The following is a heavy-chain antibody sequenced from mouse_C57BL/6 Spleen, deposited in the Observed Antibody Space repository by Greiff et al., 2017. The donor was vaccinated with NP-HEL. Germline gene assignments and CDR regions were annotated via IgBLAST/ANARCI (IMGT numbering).Heavy chain of an antibody. CDR2: IWTGGGT. Sequence: VKLVESGPGLVAPSQSLSITCTVSGFSLTSYAISWVRQPPGKGLEWLGVIWTGGGTNYNSALKSRLSISKDNSKSQVFLKMTSLQTDDTARDYCARRLLYDYVDAMADGGQGTSVTASS. CDR1: GFSLTSYA. CDR3: ARRLLYDYVDAMAD. V-gene: IGHV2-9-1*01. D-gene: IGHD2-4*01. J-gene: IGHJ4*01.